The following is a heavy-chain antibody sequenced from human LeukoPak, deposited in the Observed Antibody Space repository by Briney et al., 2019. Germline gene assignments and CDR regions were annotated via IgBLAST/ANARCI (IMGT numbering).Heavy chain of an antibody. CDR2: INPNSGGT. Sequence: APVKVSCKASGYTFTGYYMHWVRQAPGQGLEWMGWINPNSGGTNYAQKFQGRVTMTRDTSISTAYMELSRLRSDDTAVYYCARVRTGILEWSLDYWGQGTLVTVSS. J-gene: IGHJ4*02. V-gene: IGHV1-2*02. CDR3: ARVRTGILEWSLDY. CDR1: GYTFTGYY. D-gene: IGHD3-3*01.